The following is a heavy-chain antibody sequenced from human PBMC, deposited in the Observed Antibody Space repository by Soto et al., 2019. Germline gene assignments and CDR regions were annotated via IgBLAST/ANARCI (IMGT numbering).Heavy chain of an antibody. CDR1: GYTFTSYD. D-gene: IGHD3-9*01. CDR2: MNPNSGNT. V-gene: IGHV1-8*01. CDR3: AILGYDILTGYRKDYNWFDP. Sequence: ASVKVSCKASGYTFTSYDINWVRQATGQGPEWMGWMNPNSGNTGYAQKFQGRVTMTRNTSISTAYMELSSLRSEDTAVYYCAILGYDILTGYRKDYNWFDPWGQGTLVTVSS. J-gene: IGHJ5*02.